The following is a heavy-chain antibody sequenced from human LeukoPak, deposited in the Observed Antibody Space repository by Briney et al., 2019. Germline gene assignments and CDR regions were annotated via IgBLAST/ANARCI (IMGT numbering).Heavy chain of an antibody. CDR3: AKVGGDIAVAGFFVLCFDY. J-gene: IGHJ4*02. CDR1: GFTFSSYA. CDR2: ISGSGGST. D-gene: IGHD6-19*01. V-gene: IGHV3-23*01. Sequence: GGSLRLSCAASGFTFSSYAMSWVRQAPGKGLEWVSAISGSGGSTYYADSVKGRFTISRDNSKNTLYLQMNSLRAEDTAVYYCAKVGGDIAVAGFFVLCFDYWGQGTLVTVSS.